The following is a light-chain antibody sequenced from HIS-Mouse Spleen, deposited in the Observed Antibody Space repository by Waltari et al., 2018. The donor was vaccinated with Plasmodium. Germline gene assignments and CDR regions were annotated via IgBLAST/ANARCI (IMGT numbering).Light chain of an antibody. J-gene: IGLJ2*01. V-gene: IGLV4-69*01. CDR2: LTRDGSH. CDR1: SGHSSSA. CDR3: QTWGTGMGV. Sequence: QLVLTQSPSAPASLGAPVKPTCPLSSGHSSSAIAWHQQQPEKGPRYLMKLTRDGSHSKGDGIPDRFSGSSSGAERYLTISSLQSEDEADYYCQTWGTGMGVFGGGTKLTVL.